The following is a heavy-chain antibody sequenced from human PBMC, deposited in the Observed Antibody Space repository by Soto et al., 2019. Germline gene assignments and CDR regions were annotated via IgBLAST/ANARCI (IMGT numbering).Heavy chain of an antibody. CDR1: GYTFTSYY. CDR2: INPSGGST. D-gene: IGHD5-12*01. V-gene: IGHV1-46*04. CDR3: AREEYSGYAKRGYYFDY. Sequence: QVQLVQSGAEVKKPGASVKVSCKASGYTFTSYYMHWVRQAPGQGLEWMGIINPSGGSTSYAQKLQGRVTMTRDASTSSFYMELSSLISEDTAVYYCAREEYSGYAKRGYYFDYWGQGPLVTVSS. J-gene: IGHJ4*02.